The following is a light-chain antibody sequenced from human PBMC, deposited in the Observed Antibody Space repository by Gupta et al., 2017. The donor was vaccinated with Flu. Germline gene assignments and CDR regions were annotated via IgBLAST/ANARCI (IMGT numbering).Light chain of an antibody. J-gene: IGKJ4*01. CDR2: EVS. CDR3: VQSTQLPFI. CDR1: QSLLHSDGKTY. Sequence: DIVIIQTLLSLSVSPGQTASLSCKSSQSLLHSDGKTYLYWYLQKPSQPPHLLIYEVSNRFSGVPDRFSGSGSGTDFTLKISRVEDEDVGFYYCVQSTQLPFIFGGGTKVEIK. V-gene: IGKV2D-29*01.